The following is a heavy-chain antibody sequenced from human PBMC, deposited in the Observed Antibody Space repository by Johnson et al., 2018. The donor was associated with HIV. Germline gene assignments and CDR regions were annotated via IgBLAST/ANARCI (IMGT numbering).Heavy chain of an antibody. V-gene: IGHV3-30*04. CDR3: ARDTKVPRYNWNDGGFDM. D-gene: IGHD1-1*01. Sequence: QVQLVESGGGVVQPGRSLRLSCAASGFTFSTYAIHWVRQAPGKGLEWVAVISYDGSNKYYGDSVKGRFTIYRDNSKNTLYLQMKSLRAEDTAVYYCARDTKVPRYNWNDGGFDMWGQGTKVTVSS. J-gene: IGHJ3*02. CDR2: ISYDGSNK. CDR1: GFTFSTYA.